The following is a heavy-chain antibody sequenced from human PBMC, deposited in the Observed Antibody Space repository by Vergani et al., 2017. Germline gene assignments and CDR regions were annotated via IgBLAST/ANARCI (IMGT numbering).Heavy chain of an antibody. CDR1: GYTFTSYG. J-gene: IGHJ4*02. D-gene: IGHD3-9*01. CDR2: ISAYNGNT. V-gene: IGHV1-18*01. Sequence: QVQLVQSGAEVKKPGASVKVSCKASGYTFTSYGISWVRQAPGQGLEWMGWISAYNGNTNYAQKLQGRVTMTTDTSTSTAYMELRSLRSDDTAVYYCATVPGDVLRYFDWLLSLDYWGQGTLVTVSS. CDR3: ATVPGDVLRYFDWLLSLDY.